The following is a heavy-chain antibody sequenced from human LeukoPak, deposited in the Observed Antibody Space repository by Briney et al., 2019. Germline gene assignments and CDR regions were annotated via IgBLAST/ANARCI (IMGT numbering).Heavy chain of an antibody. CDR1: GGTFSSYA. V-gene: IGHV1-69*13. CDR3: ARGYSSRMRYYYYMDV. J-gene: IGHJ6*03. CDR2: IIPIFGTA. Sequence: EASVKVSCKASGGTFSSYAISWVRQAPGQGLEWMGGIIPIFGTANYAQKFQGRVTITADESTSTAYMELSSLRSEDTAVYYCARGYSSRMRYYYYMDVWGKGTTVTISS. D-gene: IGHD6-13*01.